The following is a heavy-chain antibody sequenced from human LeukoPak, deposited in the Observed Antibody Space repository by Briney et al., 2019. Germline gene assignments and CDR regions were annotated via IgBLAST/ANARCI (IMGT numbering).Heavy chain of an antibody. J-gene: IGHJ4*02. CDR2: IYTSGST. V-gene: IGHV4-4*07. CDR3: AREGLTCSGSSCQRAAFDY. Sequence: PSETLSLTCTVSGGSISSYYWSWIRQPAGKGLEWIGRIYTSGSTNYNPSLKSRVTMSVDTSKNQFSLKLSSVTAEDTAVYYCAREGLTCSGSSCQRAAFDYWGQGTLVTVSS. D-gene: IGHD2-2*01. CDR1: GGSISSYY.